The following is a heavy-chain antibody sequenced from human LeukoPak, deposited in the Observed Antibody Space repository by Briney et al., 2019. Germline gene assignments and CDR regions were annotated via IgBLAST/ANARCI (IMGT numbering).Heavy chain of an antibody. CDR3: SRGGRIGDYGDDDYYFDY. V-gene: IGHV1-69*05. D-gene: IGHD4-17*01. CDR2: IIPIFGTA. CDR1: GGTFSSYA. Sequence: SVKLSCKASGGTFSSYAISWVRQAPGQGLEWMGGIIPIFGTANYAQKFQGRVTITTDESTSTAYMELSSLRSEDTAVYYCSRGGRIGDYGDDDYYFDYWGQGTLVTVSS. J-gene: IGHJ4*02.